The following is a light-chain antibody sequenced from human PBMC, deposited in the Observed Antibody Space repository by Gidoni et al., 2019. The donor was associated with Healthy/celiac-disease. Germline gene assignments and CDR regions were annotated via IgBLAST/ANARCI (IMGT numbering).Light chain of an antibody. CDR3: QQSYSTSRT. Sequence: SVGDRVTITCRASQSISSYLNWYQQKPGKAPKLLIYAASSLQSGVPSRFSGSGSGTDFTLTISSLQPEDFATYYCQQSYSTSRTFGQGTKVEIK. J-gene: IGKJ1*01. CDR2: AAS. CDR1: QSISSY. V-gene: IGKV1-39*01.